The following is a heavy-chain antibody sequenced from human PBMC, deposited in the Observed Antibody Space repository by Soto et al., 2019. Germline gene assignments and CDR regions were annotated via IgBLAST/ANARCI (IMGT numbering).Heavy chain of an antibody. CDR1: GDSISSVNW. CDR2: IYHTGIT. Sequence: SETLSLTCAVSGDSISSVNWWSWVRQSPGQGLEWIGDIYHTGITNYNPSLQSRVTISVDKFKNEFSLNLTAVTAADTAVYYCSKSQGYFSISSFDPWGQGTLVTVYS. J-gene: IGHJ5*02. D-gene: IGHD3-3*02. CDR3: SKSQGYFSISSFDP. V-gene: IGHV4-4*02.